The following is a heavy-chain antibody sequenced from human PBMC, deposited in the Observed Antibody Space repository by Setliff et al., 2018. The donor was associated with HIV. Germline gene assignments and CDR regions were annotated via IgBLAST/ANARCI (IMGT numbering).Heavy chain of an antibody. Sequence: SETLSLTCVVYGGSFSGYYWSWIRQPPGKGLEWIGEINHSGSTNYNPSLKSRVTISVDTSKNQFSLKLSSVTAADTAVYYCARQGDYYDSSGYCDYWGQGTLVTVSS. D-gene: IGHD3-22*01. V-gene: IGHV4-34*01. CDR2: INHSGST. J-gene: IGHJ4*02. CDR1: GGSFSGYY. CDR3: ARQGDYYDSSGYCDY.